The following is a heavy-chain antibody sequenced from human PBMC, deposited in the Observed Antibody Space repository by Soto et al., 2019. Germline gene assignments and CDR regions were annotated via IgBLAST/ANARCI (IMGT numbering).Heavy chain of an antibody. CDR1: GFTFSNAW. CDR2: IWSDGNNR. J-gene: IGHJ4*02. D-gene: IGHD1-1*01. CDR3: VRGDNWNDEASDY. Sequence: PGGSLRLSCAASGFTFSNAWMNWVRQAPGKGLEWVAVIWSDGNNRYYADSVKGRFTISRDNSKNTLYLQMNSLRAEDTAVYYCVRGDNWNDEASDYWGQGTLVTVS. V-gene: IGHV3-33*08.